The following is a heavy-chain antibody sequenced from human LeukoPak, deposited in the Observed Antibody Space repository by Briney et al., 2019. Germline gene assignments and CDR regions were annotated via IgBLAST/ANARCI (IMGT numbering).Heavy chain of an antibody. CDR2: ISYDGSNK. CDR3: AKDLVSYDSSGYPFDY. J-gene: IGHJ4*02. V-gene: IGHV3-30*18. D-gene: IGHD3-22*01. CDR1: GFTFSSYG. Sequence: QSGRSLRLSCAASGFTFSSYGMHWVRQAPGKGLEWVAVISYDGSNKYYADSVKGRFTISRDNSKNTLYLQMNSLRAEDTAVNYCAKDLVSYDSSGYPFDYWGQGTLVTVSS.